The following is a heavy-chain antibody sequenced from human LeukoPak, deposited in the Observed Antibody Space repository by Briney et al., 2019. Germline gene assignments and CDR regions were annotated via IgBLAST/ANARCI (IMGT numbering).Heavy chain of an antibody. V-gene: IGHV4-39*01. CDR3: ARQTGSGLFTLP. CDR2: IYYTGNT. CDR1: GASISGSGYY. D-gene: IGHD3/OR15-3a*01. J-gene: IGHJ4*02. Sequence: PSETLSLTCTVSGASISGSGYYWGWIRQPPGKGLEWIGSIYYTGNTYYNASLKSRVTISIDTSKNQISLRLTSVTATDTAMYYCARQTGSGLFTLPGGQGTLVTVSS.